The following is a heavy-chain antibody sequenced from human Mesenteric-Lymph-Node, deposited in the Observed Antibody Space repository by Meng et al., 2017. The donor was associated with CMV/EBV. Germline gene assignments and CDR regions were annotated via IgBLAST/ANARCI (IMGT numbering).Heavy chain of an antibody. CDR2: MYYSGNS. Sequence: GSLRLSCTVSGGSIRTSSYYWGWIRQPPGKGLEWIGSMYYSGNSYYNPSVKSRVSISVDTSKNQYSLNLRSVTAADTAVYYCARDSGRLGYFDYWGQGMLVTVSS. CDR1: GGSIRTSSYY. V-gene: IGHV4-39*07. CDR3: ARDSGRLGYFDY. D-gene: IGHD3-10*01. J-gene: IGHJ4*02.